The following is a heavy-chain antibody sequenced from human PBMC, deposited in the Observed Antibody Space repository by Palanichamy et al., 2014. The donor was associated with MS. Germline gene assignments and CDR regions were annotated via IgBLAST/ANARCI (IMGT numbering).Heavy chain of an antibody. CDR1: GGSISSSSYY. V-gene: IGHV4-39*01. Sequence: QLQLQESGPGLVKPSETLSLTCTVSGGSISSSSYYWGWIRQPPGKGLEWIGSIYYSGSTYYNPSLKSRVTISVDTSKNQFFLKLSSVTAADTAVYYCAQSTAETQEGGAFDIWGQGTMVTVSS. D-gene: IGHD6-6*01. CDR3: AQSTAETQEGGAFDI. CDR2: IYYSGST. J-gene: IGHJ3*02.